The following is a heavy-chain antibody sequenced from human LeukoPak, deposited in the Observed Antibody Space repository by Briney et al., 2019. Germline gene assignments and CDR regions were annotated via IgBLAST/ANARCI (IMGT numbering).Heavy chain of an antibody. CDR1: GGSISSSSYY. D-gene: IGHD5-18*01. V-gene: IGHV4-39*07. CDR3: ARGRYTYGGAVGEYFDY. J-gene: IGHJ4*02. CDR2: IYYSGST. Sequence: SETLSLTCTVSGGSISSSSYYWGWIRQPPGKGLEWIGSIYYSGSTYYNPSLKSRVTISVDTSKNQFSLKLSSVTAADTAVYYCARGRYTYGGAVGEYFDYWGQGTLVTVSS.